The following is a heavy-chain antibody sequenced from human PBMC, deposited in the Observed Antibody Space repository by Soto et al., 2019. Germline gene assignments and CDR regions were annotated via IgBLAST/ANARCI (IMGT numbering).Heavy chain of an antibody. J-gene: IGHJ4*02. V-gene: IGHV3-74*01. CDR1: GFTFRSSW. D-gene: IGHD6-19*01. CDR3: ARGPTGWYGYDY. CDR2: INSDATTK. Sequence: EVQLVESGGGLVQPGGSLRLSCVASGFTFRSSWVHWVRQAPGKGLVWVSRINSDATTKNYADYVQGRFTIARDNAENTLYLQMDSLTAEETAVYYCARGPTGWYGYDYWGQGTLVTVSS.